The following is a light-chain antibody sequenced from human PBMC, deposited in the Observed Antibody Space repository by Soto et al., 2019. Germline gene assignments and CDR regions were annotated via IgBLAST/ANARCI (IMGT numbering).Light chain of an antibody. J-gene: IGKJ5*01. Sequence: IVVTQSPATLSVPPGQRVTLSRTTSQSVSSHVAWYQQKPGQAPRILLYVASTRATGIQARFSGSGSGTEFTLTISSLRSEDFAVYYCPPYKNWPLFGKGKRLENK. CDR1: QSVSSH. CDR3: PPYKNWPL. CDR2: VAS. V-gene: IGKV3-15*01.